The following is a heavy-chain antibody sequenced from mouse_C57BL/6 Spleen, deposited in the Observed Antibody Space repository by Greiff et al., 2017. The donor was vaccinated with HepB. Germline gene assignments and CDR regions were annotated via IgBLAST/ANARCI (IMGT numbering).Heavy chain of an antibody. V-gene: IGHV5-6*02. CDR2: ISSGGSYT. CDR3: ANWDEGAMDY. D-gene: IGHD4-1*01. Sequence: EVKLVESGGDLVKPGGSLKLSCAASGFTFSSYGMSWVRQTPDKRLEWVATISSGGSYTYYPDSVKGRFTISRDNAKNTLYLQMSSLKSEDTAMYYCANWDEGAMDYWGQGTSVTVSS. CDR1: GFTFSSYG. J-gene: IGHJ4*01.